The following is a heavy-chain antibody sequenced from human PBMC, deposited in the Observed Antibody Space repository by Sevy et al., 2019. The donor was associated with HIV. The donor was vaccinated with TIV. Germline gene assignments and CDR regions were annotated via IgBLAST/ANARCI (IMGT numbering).Heavy chain of an antibody. CDR1: GYNFLSDG. Sequence: ASVKVSCQASGYNFLSDGITWVRQAHGQGLEWMAWIGLYNGNANYAQKFRDRVTMTTDTSTNTAYLELRSLRSDDTAVYYCARVPTYYYGSATYFDSWGQGSLVTVSS. CDR2: IGLYNGNA. J-gene: IGHJ4*02. D-gene: IGHD3-10*01. V-gene: IGHV1-18*01. CDR3: ARVPTYYYGSATYFDS.